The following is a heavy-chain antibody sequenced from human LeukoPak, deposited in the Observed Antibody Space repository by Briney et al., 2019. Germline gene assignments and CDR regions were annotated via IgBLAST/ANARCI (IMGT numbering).Heavy chain of an antibody. CDR3: AKDEAAAGVDFDY. CDR2: IRSDGSVK. CDR1: GFTFSGYG. V-gene: IGHV3-30*02. D-gene: IGHD6-13*01. Sequence: PGGSLRLSCAASGFTFSGYGIHWVRQAPGKGLEWVAIIRSDGSVKYYADSVRGRFTISRDNSKNTLYLQINSLRAEDTAVYYCAKDEAAAGVDFDYWGQGTLVTVYS. J-gene: IGHJ4*02.